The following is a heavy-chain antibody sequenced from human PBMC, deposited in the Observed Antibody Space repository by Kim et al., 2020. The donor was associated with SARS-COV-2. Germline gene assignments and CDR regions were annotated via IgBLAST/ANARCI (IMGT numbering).Heavy chain of an antibody. D-gene: IGHD4-17*01. CDR2: ISTGGIGT. CDR3: VKENKIGDYTSGFDY. J-gene: IGHJ4*01. Sequence: GGSLRLSCIASGFAFSSFAMSWVRQPPGKGLEWVSAISTGGIGTYYADSVKGRFTISRDNSKNTLYLQLNSLRVDDVATYYCVKENKIGDYTSGFDYWG. V-gene: IGHV3-23*01. CDR1: GFAFSSFA.